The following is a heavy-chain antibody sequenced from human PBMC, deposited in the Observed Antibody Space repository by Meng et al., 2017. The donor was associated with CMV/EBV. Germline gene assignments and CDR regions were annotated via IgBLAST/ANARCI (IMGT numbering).Heavy chain of an antibody. D-gene: IGHD3-3*01. CDR3: ARGPAFSYDFWSGYYPGDYYYGMDV. CDR1: GGTFSSYA. CDR2: IIPIFGTA. V-gene: IGHV1-69*05. Sequence: SVKVSCKASGGTFSSYAISWVRQAPGQGLEWMGGIIPIFGTANYAQKFQGRVTITTDESTSTAYMELSSLRSEDTAVYYCARGPAFSYDFWSGYYPGDYYYGMDVWGQGTTVTVSS. J-gene: IGHJ6*02.